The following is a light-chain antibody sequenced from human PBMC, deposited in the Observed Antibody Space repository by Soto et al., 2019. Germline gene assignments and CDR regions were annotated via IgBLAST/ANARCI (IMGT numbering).Light chain of an antibody. CDR3: QQSYSTPYT. CDR1: QSISSC. CDR2: AAS. Sequence: DIQMTQSPSSLSASVGDRVTITCRASQSISSCLNWFQQKPGKAPKLLIYAASTLQSGVPSRFSGSGSGTDFTLTISSLQPEDFATYYGQQSYSTPYTFGQGTKLEIK. V-gene: IGKV1-39*01. J-gene: IGKJ2*01.